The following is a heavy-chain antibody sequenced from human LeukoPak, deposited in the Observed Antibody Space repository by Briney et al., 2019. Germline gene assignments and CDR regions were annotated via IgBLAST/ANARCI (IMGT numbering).Heavy chain of an antibody. J-gene: IGHJ5*02. CDR3: ARDLRGLKRFDP. CDR1: GGSISSGSYY. Sequence: SETLSLTCTVSGGSISSGSYYWSWIRQPAGKGLEWIGRIYTSGSTNYNPSLKSRVTISVDTSKNQFSLKLSSVTAADTAVYYCARDLRGLKRFDPWGQGTLVTVSS. V-gene: IGHV4-61*02. CDR2: IYTSGST. D-gene: IGHD5/OR15-5a*01.